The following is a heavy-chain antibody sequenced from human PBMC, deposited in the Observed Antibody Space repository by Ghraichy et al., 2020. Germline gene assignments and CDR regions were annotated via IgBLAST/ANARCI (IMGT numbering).Heavy chain of an antibody. CDR2: IRYDGNNK. J-gene: IGHJ6*02. CDR1: GFTFSSYG. CDR3: AKGLYGAHYGLDV. V-gene: IGHV3-30*02. D-gene: IGHD4-17*01. Sequence: GGSLRLSCAASGFTFSSYGMHWVRQAPGKGLEWVAFIRYDGNNKYYADSVRGRFTFSRDNSKNTLSLQMNSLRAEDTAVYYCAKGLYGAHYGLDVWGQGTTVTVSS.